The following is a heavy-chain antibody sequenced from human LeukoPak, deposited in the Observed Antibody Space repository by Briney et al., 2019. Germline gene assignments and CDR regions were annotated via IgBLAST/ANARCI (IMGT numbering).Heavy chain of an antibody. CDR2: IDSSASTT. CDR1: RFYFSTYD. J-gene: IGHJ4*02. Sequence: GGSLRLSCTASRFYFSTYDMNWVRQVPGKGLEWVSYIDSSASTTYYAGSVQGRFTISRDNAKNSLYLQMNSLRAEDTAVYYCARDNYYGSGSPDYWGQGTLVTVSS. D-gene: IGHD3-10*01. CDR3: ARDNYYGSGSPDY. V-gene: IGHV3-48*04.